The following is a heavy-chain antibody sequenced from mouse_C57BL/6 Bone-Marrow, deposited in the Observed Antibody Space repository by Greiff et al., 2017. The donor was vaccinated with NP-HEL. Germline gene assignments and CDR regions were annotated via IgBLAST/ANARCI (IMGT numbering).Heavy chain of an antibody. CDR3: ARDTPITTVVAPFAY. Sequence: EVQVVESGGGLVKPGGSLKLSCAASGFTFSSYAMSWVRQTPEKRLEWVATISDGGSYTYYPDNVKGRFTISRDNAKNNLYLQMSHLKSEDTAMYYCARDTPITTVVAPFAYWGQGTLVTVSA. D-gene: IGHD1-1*01. CDR1: GFTFSSYA. CDR2: ISDGGSYT. V-gene: IGHV5-4*01. J-gene: IGHJ3*01.